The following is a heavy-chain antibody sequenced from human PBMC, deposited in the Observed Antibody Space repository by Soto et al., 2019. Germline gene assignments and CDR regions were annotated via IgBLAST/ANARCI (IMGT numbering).Heavy chain of an antibody. J-gene: IGHJ5*02. D-gene: IGHD3-10*02. Sequence: SETLSLTCTVSGGSISSGGYYWSWIRQHPGKGLEWIGYIYYSGSTYYNPSLKSRVTISVDTSKNQFSLKLSSVTAADTAVYYCARDLVRGGWLDPWGQGTLVTVSS. V-gene: IGHV4-31*03. CDR1: GGSISSGGYY. CDR2: IYYSGST. CDR3: ARDLVRGGWLDP.